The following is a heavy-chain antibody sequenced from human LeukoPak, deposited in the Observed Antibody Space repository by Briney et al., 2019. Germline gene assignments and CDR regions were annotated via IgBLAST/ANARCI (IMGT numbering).Heavy chain of an antibody. Sequence: GGSLRLSCAASGFTVSSNYMSWVRQAPGKGLEWVSVIYSGGNTFYADSVKGRFTISRDNSKNTLNLQMNSLRAEDTAVYYCAKDPTSYCSAGSCYLVSWGQGTLVTVSS. CDR2: IYSGGNT. CDR1: GFTVSSNY. J-gene: IGHJ4*02. D-gene: IGHD2-15*01. V-gene: IGHV3-53*01. CDR3: AKDPTSYCSAGSCYLVS.